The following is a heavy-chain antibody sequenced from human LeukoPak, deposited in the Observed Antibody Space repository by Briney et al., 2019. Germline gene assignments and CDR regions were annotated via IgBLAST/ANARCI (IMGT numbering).Heavy chain of an antibody. Sequence: SETLSLTCTVSGGSISSYYWSWIRQPAGKGLEWIGRIYTSGSTTYNPSLKSRVTMSIDTSKNQFSLKLSSVTAAATAVCYCRGRNTFGFDYWGQGTLVTVSS. D-gene: IGHD1-26*01. CDR3: RGRNTFGFDY. V-gene: IGHV4-4*07. CDR1: GGSISSYY. J-gene: IGHJ4*02. CDR2: IYTSGST.